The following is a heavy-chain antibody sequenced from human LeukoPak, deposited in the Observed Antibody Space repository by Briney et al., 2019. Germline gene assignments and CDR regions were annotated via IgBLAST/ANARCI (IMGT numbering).Heavy chain of an antibody. Sequence: ASVKVSCKASGYTFTSYDINWVRQATGQGLEWMGWMNPNSGNTGYAQKFQGRVTMTRNTSISTAYMELSSLRSEDTAVYYCARGRGGYGGYYYGMDVWGQGTTVIVSS. D-gene: IGHD4-23*01. J-gene: IGHJ6*02. CDR1: GYTFTSYD. CDR3: ARGRGGYGGYYYGMDV. V-gene: IGHV1-8*01. CDR2: MNPNSGNT.